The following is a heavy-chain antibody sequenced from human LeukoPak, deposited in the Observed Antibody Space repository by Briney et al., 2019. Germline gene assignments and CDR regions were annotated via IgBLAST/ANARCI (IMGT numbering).Heavy chain of an antibody. V-gene: IGHV3-30*19. D-gene: IGHD2-2*01. J-gene: IGHJ4*02. Sequence: PGGSLRLSCAASGFTFSDYGMHWVRQAPGKGLEWVAVISYDGSNKYYADSVKGRFTISRDNSKNTLYLQMNSLRAEDTAVYYCARGGVVVVPAALDYWGQGTLVTVSS. CDR3: ARGGVVVVPAALDY. CDR1: GFTFSDYG. CDR2: ISYDGSNK.